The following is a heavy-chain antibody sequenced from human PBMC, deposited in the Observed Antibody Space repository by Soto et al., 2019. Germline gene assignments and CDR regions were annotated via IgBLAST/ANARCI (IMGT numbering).Heavy chain of an antibody. Sequence: QVQLQESGPGLVKPSETLSLTCTVSGGSVSSGSYYWSWIRQPPGKGLEWIGYIYYSGSTNYNPSLKSRVTISVDTSKNQFSLKLSSVTAADTAVYYCARAHSIAVAGTGGAEDYWGQGTLVTVSS. CDR2: IYYSGST. CDR3: ARAHSIAVAGTGGAEDY. V-gene: IGHV4-61*01. J-gene: IGHJ4*02. D-gene: IGHD6-19*01. CDR1: GGSVSSGSYY.